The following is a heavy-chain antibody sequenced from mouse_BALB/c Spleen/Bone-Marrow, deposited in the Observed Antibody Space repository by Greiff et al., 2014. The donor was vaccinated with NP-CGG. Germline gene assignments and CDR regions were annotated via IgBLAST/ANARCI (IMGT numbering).Heavy chain of an antibody. D-gene: IGHD2-14*01. V-gene: IGHV14-3*02. CDR3: ASYRYAWYFDV. Sequence: AQLQQSGAELVKPGASVKLSCTASGFNIKDTYMHWAKQRPEQGLEWIGRIDPANGNTKYDPKFQGKATITADTSSNTAYLQLSSLTSEDTAVYYCASYRYAWYFDVWGAGTTVTVSS. J-gene: IGHJ1*01. CDR2: IDPANGNT. CDR1: GFNIKDTY.